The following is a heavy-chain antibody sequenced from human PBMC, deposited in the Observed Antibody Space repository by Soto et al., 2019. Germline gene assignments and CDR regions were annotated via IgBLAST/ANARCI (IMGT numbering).Heavy chain of an antibody. CDR1: GGSISSSSYY. V-gene: IGHV4-39*01. D-gene: IGHD5-12*01. CDR3: ARLLYSGYDPYFDY. J-gene: IGHJ4*02. Sequence: SETLSLTCTVSGGSISSSSYYWGWIRQPPGKGLEWIGSIYYSGSTYYNPSLKSRVTISVDTSKNQVSLKLSSVTAADTAVYYCARLLYSGYDPYFDYWGQGTLVTVSS. CDR2: IYYSGST.